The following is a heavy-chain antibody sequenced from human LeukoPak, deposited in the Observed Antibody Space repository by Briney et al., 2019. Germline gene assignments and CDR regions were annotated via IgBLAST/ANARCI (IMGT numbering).Heavy chain of an antibody. CDR2: IKSKTDGGTT. CDR3: TYESGTNPGDPFDI. CDR1: GFTFSNAW. Sequence: GGSLRLSCAASGFTFSNAWMSWVRQAPGKGLEWVGRIKSKTDGGTTDYAAPVKGRFTISRDDSKNTLYLQMNSLKTEDTAVYYCTYESGTNPGDPFDIWGQGTMVTVSS. D-gene: IGHD1-7*01. V-gene: IGHV3-15*01. J-gene: IGHJ3*02.